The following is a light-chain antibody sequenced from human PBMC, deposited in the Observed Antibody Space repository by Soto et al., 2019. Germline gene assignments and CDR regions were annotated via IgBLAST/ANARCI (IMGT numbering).Light chain of an antibody. Sequence: EIALTQSPGTLSLSPGERATVSCRASQSVASSHLAWYRQKPGQTPRLLIYDTATRATGIPARFSGSGSGTEFTLTISGLQSEDFATYYCQHYNSYSEAFGQGTKVDIK. CDR3: QHYNSYSEA. CDR1: QSVASSH. CDR2: DTA. V-gene: IGKV3-15*01. J-gene: IGKJ1*01.